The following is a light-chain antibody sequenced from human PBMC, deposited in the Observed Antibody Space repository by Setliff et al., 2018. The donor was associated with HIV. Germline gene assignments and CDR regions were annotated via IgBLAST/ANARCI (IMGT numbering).Light chain of an antibody. Sequence: QSALAQPASVSGSPGQSITLSCTGTSSDVGRSNLVSWYQQHPGKAPKLIIYEVSERPSGVSNRFSGSKSGNTASLTISGLQAEDEADYYCCSYTSSDTYVFGTGTKGTVL. V-gene: IGLV2-14*02. J-gene: IGLJ1*01. CDR1: SSDVGRSNL. CDR3: CSYTSSDTYV. CDR2: EVS.